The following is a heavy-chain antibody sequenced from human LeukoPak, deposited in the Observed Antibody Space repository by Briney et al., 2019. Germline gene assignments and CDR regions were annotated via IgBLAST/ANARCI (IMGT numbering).Heavy chain of an antibody. CDR1: GFTFSSYW. V-gene: IGHV3-7*01. CDR2: IRQDGSDK. Sequence: PGGSLRLSCAASGFTFSSYWMSWVRQAPGKGLEWVANIRQDGSDKYYVDSAKGRFTISRDNAKNTLYLQVNNLRAEDTAVYYCARGPNSNWSGLDFWGQGTLLTVSS. CDR3: ARGPNSNWSGLDF. D-gene: IGHD6-6*01. J-gene: IGHJ4*02.